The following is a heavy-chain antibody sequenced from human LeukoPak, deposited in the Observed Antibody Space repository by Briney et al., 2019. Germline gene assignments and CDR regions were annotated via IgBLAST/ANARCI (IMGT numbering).Heavy chain of an antibody. J-gene: IGHJ5*02. CDR3: ARNSSTLRYCSGGDCYSNWFDP. D-gene: IGHD2-15*01. CDR1: GGSISSGGYY. Sequence: TLSLTCTVSGGSISSGGYYWNWIRQHPEQGLEWIGYIDRSGTTYYNPSLKSRVSISVDTSKNQFSLKLSSVTAADTAVYYCARNSSTLRYCSGGDCYSNWFDPWGQGTLVPVSS. V-gene: IGHV4-31*03. CDR2: IDRSGTT.